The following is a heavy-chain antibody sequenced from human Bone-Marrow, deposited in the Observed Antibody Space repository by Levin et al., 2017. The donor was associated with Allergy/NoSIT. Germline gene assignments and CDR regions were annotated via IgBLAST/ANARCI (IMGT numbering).Heavy chain of an antibody. D-gene: IGHD3-22*01. Sequence: SETLSLTCTVSGGSISSYYWSWIRQPPGKGLEWIGYIYYSGSTNYNPSLKSRVTISVDTSKNQFSLKLSSVTAADTAVYYCARDRDYYDSGSMDVWGQGTTVTVSS. J-gene: IGHJ6*02. CDR3: ARDRDYYDSGSMDV. CDR2: IYYSGST. CDR1: GGSISSYY. V-gene: IGHV4-59*01.